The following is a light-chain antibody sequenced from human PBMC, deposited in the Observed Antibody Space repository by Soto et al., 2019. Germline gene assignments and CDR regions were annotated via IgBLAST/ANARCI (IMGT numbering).Light chain of an antibody. CDR2: GSF. J-gene: IGKJ2*01. CDR1: QSVSSSY. V-gene: IGKV3-20*01. Sequence: EIVLTQSPGTLSLSPGERATLSCRASQSVSSSYLAWYQHKVGQAPRLLISGSFSGATGIPDRFSGSGSGTDFTLTISRLEPEDFAVYYCQQYGSSPKTFGQGTKLEIK. CDR3: QQYGSSPKT.